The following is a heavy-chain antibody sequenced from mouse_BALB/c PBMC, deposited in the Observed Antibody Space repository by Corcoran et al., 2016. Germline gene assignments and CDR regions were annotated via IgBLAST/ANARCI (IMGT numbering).Heavy chain of an antibody. CDR3: ARSQTGTAWFAY. Sequence: QVTLKESGPGILQPSQTLSLTCSFSGFSLSTSGMGVSWIRQPSGKGLEWLAHIYWDDDKRYNPSLKSRHTISKDTSSNQVFLKITSVDTADTATYYCARSQTGTAWFAYWGQGTLVTVSA. V-gene: IGHV8-12*01. CDR1: GFSLSTSGMG. J-gene: IGHJ3*01. D-gene: IGHD4-1*01. CDR2: IYWDDDK.